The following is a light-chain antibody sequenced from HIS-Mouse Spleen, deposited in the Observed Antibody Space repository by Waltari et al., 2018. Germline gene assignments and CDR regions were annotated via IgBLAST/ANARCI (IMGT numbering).Light chain of an antibody. V-gene: IGKV3-20*01. CDR3: QQYGSSPTT. CDR2: GAS. CDR1: PIGSSSY. J-gene: IGKJ1*01. Sequence: EIVLTQSPGTLSSSPGERATLPCSASPIGSSSYLAWYQQKPGQAPRLLIDGASSRATGIPDRCSGSGSGTDFTLTISRLEAEDFAVYYCQQYGSSPTTFGQGTKVEI.